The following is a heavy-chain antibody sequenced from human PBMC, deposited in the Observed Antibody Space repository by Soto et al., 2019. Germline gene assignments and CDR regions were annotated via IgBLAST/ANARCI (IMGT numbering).Heavy chain of an antibody. D-gene: IGHD5-12*01. Sequence: QVQLVQSGAEVKKPGSSVKVSCKASGGTFNNYPITWVRQAPGEGLEWLGGSIPIFGTANYAQKFQGRVTISVDESTSTAYMELSSLRSEDTVVYYCARGRGYSGDDHYYYFDMDVWGQGTTVTVSS. CDR1: GGTFNNYP. CDR3: ARGRGYSGDDHYYYFDMDV. CDR2: SIPIFGTA. J-gene: IGHJ6*02. V-gene: IGHV1-69*01.